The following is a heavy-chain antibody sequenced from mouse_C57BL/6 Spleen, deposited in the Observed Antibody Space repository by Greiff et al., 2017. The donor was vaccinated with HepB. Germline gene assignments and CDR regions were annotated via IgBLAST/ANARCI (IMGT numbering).Heavy chain of an antibody. Sequence: QVQLQQSGAELVRPGTSVKVSCKASGYAFTNYLIEWVKQRPGQGLEWIGVINPGSGGTNYNEKFKGKATLTADKSSSTAYMQLSSLTSEDSAVYFCARVTTVVEGYFDVWGTGTTVTVSS. J-gene: IGHJ1*03. CDR2: INPGSGGT. CDR3: ARVTTVVEGYFDV. D-gene: IGHD1-1*01. CDR1: GYAFTNYL. V-gene: IGHV1-54*01.